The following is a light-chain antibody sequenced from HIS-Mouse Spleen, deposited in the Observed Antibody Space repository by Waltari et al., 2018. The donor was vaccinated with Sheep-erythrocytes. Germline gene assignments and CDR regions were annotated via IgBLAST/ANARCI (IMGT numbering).Light chain of an antibody. Sequence: QSALTQPASVSGSPGQSITIPCTGTSSDVGGYHLFPRYPQHPAKAPKLMIYDVSNRPSGVSNRFSGSKSGNTASLTISGLQAEDEADYYCSSYTSSSTLVFGTGTKVTVL. V-gene: IGLV2-14*03. CDR3: SSYTSSSTLV. CDR2: DVS. J-gene: IGLJ1*01. CDR1: SSDVGGYHL.